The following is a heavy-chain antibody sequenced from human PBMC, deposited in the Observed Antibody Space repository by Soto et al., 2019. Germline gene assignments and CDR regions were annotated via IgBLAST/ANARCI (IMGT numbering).Heavy chain of an antibody. V-gene: IGHV1-3*01. CDR1: GYTFTSYA. D-gene: IGHD6-19*01. J-gene: IGHJ5*02. Sequence: ASVKVSCKASGYTFTSYAMHWVRQAPGQRLEWMAWTNAGNGNTKYSQKFQGRVTINRDTSASTAYMELRSLRSDDTAVYYCAREPVAGIWFDPWGQGTLVTVSS. CDR3: AREPVAGIWFDP. CDR2: TNAGNGNT.